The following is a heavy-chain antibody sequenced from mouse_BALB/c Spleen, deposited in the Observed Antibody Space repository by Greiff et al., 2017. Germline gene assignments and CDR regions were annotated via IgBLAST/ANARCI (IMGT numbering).Heavy chain of an antibody. Sequence: QVQLKQSGTELIRPGTSVKVSCKASGYAFTNYLIEWVKQRPGQGLEWIGVINPGSGGTNYNEKFKGKATLTADKSSSTAYMQLSSLTSDDSAVYFCAREGLRSAMDYWGQGTSVTVSS. V-gene: IGHV1-54*01. CDR1: GYAFTNYL. D-gene: IGHD2-4*01. CDR3: AREGLRSAMDY. CDR2: INPGSGGT. J-gene: IGHJ4*01.